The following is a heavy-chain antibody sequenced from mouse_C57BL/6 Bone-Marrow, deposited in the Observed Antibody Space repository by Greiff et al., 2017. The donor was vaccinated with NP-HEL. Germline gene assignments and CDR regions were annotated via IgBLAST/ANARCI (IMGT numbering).Heavy chain of an antibody. J-gene: IGHJ3*01. V-gene: IGHV1-26*01. Sequence: EVQLQQSGPELVKPGASVKISCKASGYTFTDYYMNWVKQSHGKSLEWIGDINPNNGGTSYNQKFKGKATLTVDKSSSTAYMELRSLTSEDSAVYYCARKKALMVTTGRGWFAYWGQGTLVTVSA. CDR3: ARKKALMVTTGRGWFAY. CDR1: GYTFTDYY. CDR2: INPNNGGT. D-gene: IGHD2-2*01.